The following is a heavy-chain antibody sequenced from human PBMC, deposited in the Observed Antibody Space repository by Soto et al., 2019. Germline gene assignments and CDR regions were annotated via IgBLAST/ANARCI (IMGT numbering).Heavy chain of an antibody. CDR3: ARDDVLCDGGRCDGVPLDV. CDR1: GFTVSSKY. Sequence: EVQLVESGGGLVQPGGSLRLSCAASGFTVSSKYMSWVRQAPGTGLEWVSLIQSGGPTYYADSVKGRFTISRDTSENTVHLQMDSLRAEDTAVYYCARDDVLCDGGRCDGVPLDVWGKGTMVTVSS. D-gene: IGHD2-15*01. V-gene: IGHV3-66*01. CDR2: IQSGGPT. J-gene: IGHJ6*04.